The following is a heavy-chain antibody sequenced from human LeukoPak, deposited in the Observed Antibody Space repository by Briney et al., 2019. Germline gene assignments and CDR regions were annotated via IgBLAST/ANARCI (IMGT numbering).Heavy chain of an antibody. Sequence: SQTLSLTCAISGDSVSSNSAAWNWFRQSPSRGLEWLGRTYFRSEWLNDYAVSVKSRVTIDPDTSKNQFSLHLNSVTPEDTAVYYCARDFSLRCFDIWGQGTLVTVSS. V-gene: IGHV6-1*01. CDR1: GDSVSSNSAA. J-gene: IGHJ3*02. CDR2: TYFRSEWLN. CDR3: ARDFSLRCFDI. D-gene: IGHD3-16*01.